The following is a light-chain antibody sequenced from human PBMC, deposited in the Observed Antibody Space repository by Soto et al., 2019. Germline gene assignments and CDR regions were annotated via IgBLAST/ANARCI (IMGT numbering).Light chain of an antibody. Sequence: DIQMPQSPSTLSASLGDRFTITCRASQSISTWLAWYQQKPGKAPKILIYKASSLESGVPSKFSGSGSGTEFTLTISSLQPDDFATYYCQHYNSYPLTFGGGTKVDIK. CDR1: QSISTW. CDR2: KAS. V-gene: IGKV1-5*03. J-gene: IGKJ4*01. CDR3: QHYNSYPLT.